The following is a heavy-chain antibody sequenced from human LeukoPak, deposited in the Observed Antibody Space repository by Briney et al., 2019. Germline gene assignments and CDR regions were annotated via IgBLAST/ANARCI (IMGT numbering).Heavy chain of an antibody. CDR2: ISSSSSYI. D-gene: IGHD5-18*01. Sequence: GGSLRLSSAASGFTFSSYSMNWVRQAPGKGLEWVSSISSSSSYIYYADSVKGRFTISRDNAKNSLYLQMNSLRAEDTAVYYCARVIHGYSYGDWGQGTLVTVSS. CDR1: GFTFSSYS. V-gene: IGHV3-21*01. J-gene: IGHJ4*02. CDR3: ARVIHGYSYGD.